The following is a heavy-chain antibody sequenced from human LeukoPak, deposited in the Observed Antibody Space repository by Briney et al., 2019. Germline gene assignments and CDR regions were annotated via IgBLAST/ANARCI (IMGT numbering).Heavy chain of an antibody. CDR3: ARGRSGDGYNGNDY. V-gene: IGHV4-34*01. CDR1: GGSFSGYY. Sequence: PSETLSLTCAVYGGSFSGYYWSWIRQPPGKGLEWIGEINHSGSTNYNPSLESRVTISVDTSKNQFSLKLSSVTAADTAVYYCARGRSGDGYNGNDYWGQGTLVTVSS. J-gene: IGHJ4*02. D-gene: IGHD5-24*01. CDR2: INHSGST.